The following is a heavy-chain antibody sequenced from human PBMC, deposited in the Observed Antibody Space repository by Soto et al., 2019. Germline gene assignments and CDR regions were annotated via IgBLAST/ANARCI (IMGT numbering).Heavy chain of an antibody. V-gene: IGHV1-69*01. Sequence: QVQLVQSGAEVKKPGSSVKVSCKASGGTFTKYTISWVRQAPGQGLEWMGGIIPIFGATNYVQKFRGRVTITAYESTSTAYMELSSLTSNDTAVYFCARDGDGNSMAYWGQGTLVTVSS. CDR3: ARDGDGNSMAY. CDR1: GGTFTKYT. J-gene: IGHJ4*02. D-gene: IGHD4-4*01. CDR2: IIPIFGAT.